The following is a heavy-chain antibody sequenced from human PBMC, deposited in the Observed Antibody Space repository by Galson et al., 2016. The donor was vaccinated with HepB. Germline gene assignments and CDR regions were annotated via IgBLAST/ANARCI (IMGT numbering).Heavy chain of an antibody. CDR2: IYYSGST. CDR3: ARQPLWSDTLRGVFITGKFDS. Sequence: SETLSLTCTVSGGSITGSSYYWGWIRQPPGKGLELIGSIYYSGSTYYNPSLKSRVTISVDTSKNQFSLKLSSVTAADTAVYYCARQPLWSDTLRGVFITGKFDSWGLGTLVTVSS. D-gene: IGHD3-10*01. J-gene: IGHJ4*02. V-gene: IGHV4-39*07. CDR1: GGSITGSSYY.